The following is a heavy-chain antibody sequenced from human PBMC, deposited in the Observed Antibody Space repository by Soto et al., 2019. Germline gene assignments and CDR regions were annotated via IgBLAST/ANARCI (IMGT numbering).Heavy chain of an antibody. CDR1: GFTFSDYY. J-gene: IGHJ4*02. V-gene: IGHV3-11*01. CDR3: ARTKDFWSGFPWY. CDR2: ISSNATII. D-gene: IGHD3-3*01. Sequence: GGSLRLSCAASGFTFSDYYMSWIRQAPGKGLEWLSYISSNATIIYYADSVKGRFTISRDNAKYSLYLQMNSLRAEDTAVYYCARTKDFWSGFPWYWGQGTLVTVPQ.